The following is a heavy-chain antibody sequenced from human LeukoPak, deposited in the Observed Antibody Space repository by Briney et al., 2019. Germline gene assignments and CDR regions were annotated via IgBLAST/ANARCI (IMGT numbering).Heavy chain of an antibody. V-gene: IGHV3-23*01. CDR1: GFTFSSYA. CDR3: AKSEGREYYFDF. J-gene: IGHJ4*02. CDR2: ISGSGCST. D-gene: IGHD3-10*01. Sequence: PGGSLRLSCAASGFTFSSYAMSWVRQAPGKGLEWVSSISGSGCSTYYADSVKGRFTISRDNSKNTLYLQMNSLRAEDTAVYYCAKSEGREYYFDFWGQGTLVTVSS.